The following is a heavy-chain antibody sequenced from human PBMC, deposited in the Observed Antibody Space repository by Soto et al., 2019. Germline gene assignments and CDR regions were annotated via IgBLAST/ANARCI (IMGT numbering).Heavy chain of an antibody. CDR1: GFTFSSYG. CDR3: ARDPSYDSSGYQRPGNYFDY. Sequence: GSLRLSCAASGFTFSSYGMHWVRQAPGKGLEWVAVISYDGSNKYYADSVKGRFTISRDNSKNTLYLQMNSLRVEDTAVYYCARDPSYDSSGYQRPGNYFDYWGQGTLVTVSS. V-gene: IGHV3-30*03. CDR2: ISYDGSNK. D-gene: IGHD3-22*01. J-gene: IGHJ4*02.